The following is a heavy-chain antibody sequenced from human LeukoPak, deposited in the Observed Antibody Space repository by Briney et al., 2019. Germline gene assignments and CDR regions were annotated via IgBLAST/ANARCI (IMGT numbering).Heavy chain of an antibody. CDR3: ARGYYDFWSGYHPTYYFDY. CDR2: IWYDGSNK. CDR1: GFTFSSYG. V-gene: IGHV3-33*01. J-gene: IGHJ4*02. D-gene: IGHD3-3*01. Sequence: GGSLRLSCAASGFTFSSYGTHWVRQAPGKGLEWVAVIWYDGSNKYYADSVKGRFTISRDNSKNTLYLQMNSLRAEDTAVYYCARGYYDFWSGYHPTYYFDYWGQGTLVTVSS.